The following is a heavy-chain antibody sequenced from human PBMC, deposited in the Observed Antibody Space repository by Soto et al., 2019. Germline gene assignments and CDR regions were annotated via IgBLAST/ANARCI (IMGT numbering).Heavy chain of an antibody. Sequence: ESGGGVVQPGRSLRLSCAASGFTFSSYAMHWVRQAPGKGLEWVAVISYDGSNKYYADSVKGRFTISRDNSKNTLYLQMNSLRAEDTDVYHCGRGLAVAGSGELKPNDYWGQGTLVTVSS. CDR2: ISYDGSNK. CDR1: GFTFSSYA. D-gene: IGHD6-19*01. J-gene: IGHJ4*02. V-gene: IGHV3-30-3*01. CDR3: GRGLAVAGSGELKPNDY.